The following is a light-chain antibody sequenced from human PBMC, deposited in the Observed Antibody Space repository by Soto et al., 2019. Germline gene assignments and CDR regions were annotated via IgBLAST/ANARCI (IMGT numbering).Light chain of an antibody. V-gene: IGLV1-40*01. Sequence: QSVLTQPPSVSGAPGQRVTISCTGSSSNIGAAYDVQWYQQLPGTVPKLLIYGSSNRPSGVPDRFSGSKSGTSASLAITGLQAEDEADYYCQSYDSSLSVWVFGGGTKLTVL. CDR2: GSS. J-gene: IGLJ3*02. CDR3: QSYDSSLSVWV. CDR1: SSNIGAAYD.